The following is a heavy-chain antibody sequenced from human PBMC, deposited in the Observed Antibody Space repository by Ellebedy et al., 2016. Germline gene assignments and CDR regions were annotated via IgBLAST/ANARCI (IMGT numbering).Heavy chain of an antibody. V-gene: IGHV3-23*01. CDR3: AKNVVVTAVYYFDY. D-gene: IGHD2-21*02. CDR2: ISGSGGST. Sequence: GESLKISXAASGFTFSSYAMSWVRQAPGKGLEWVSAISGSGGSTYYADSVKGRFTISRDNSKNTLYLQMNSLRAEDTAVYYCAKNVVVTAVYYFDYWGQGTLVTVSS. CDR1: GFTFSSYA. J-gene: IGHJ4*02.